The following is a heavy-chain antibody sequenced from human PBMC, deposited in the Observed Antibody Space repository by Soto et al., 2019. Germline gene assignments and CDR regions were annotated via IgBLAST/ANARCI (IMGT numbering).Heavy chain of an antibody. CDR3: ARLPFQELGEIY. CDR1: GYSFNSYW. D-gene: IGHD3-10*01. Sequence: GESLKISCKGSGYSFNSYWISRVRQMPGKGLEWMGRIDPSDSYINYSPSFQGHVTISADKSISTAYLQWSSLKASDTAMYYCARLPFQELGEIYWGQGTLVTVSS. V-gene: IGHV5-10-1*01. CDR2: IDPSDSYI. J-gene: IGHJ4*02.